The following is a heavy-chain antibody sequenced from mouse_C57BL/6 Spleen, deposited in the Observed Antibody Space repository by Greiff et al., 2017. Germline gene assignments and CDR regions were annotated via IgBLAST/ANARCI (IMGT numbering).Heavy chain of an antibody. Sequence: QVQLKQPGAELVRPGTSVKLSCKASGYTFTSYWMHWVKQRPGQGLEWIGVIDPSDSYTNYNQKFKGKATLTVDTSSSTAYMQLSSLTSEDSAVYYCARVLSMDYWGQGTSVTVSS. CDR3: ARVLSMDY. CDR1: GYTFTSYW. D-gene: IGHD2-14*01. CDR2: IDPSDSYT. V-gene: IGHV1-59*01. J-gene: IGHJ4*01.